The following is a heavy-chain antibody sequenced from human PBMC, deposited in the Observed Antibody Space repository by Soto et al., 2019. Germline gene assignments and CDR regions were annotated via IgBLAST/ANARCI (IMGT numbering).Heavy chain of an antibody. CDR2: IYHSGST. CDR1: GGSISSSNW. Sequence: QVQLQESGPGLVKPSGTLSLTCAVSGGSISSSNWWSGVRQPPGKGLEWMGEIYHSGSTNYNPSLKSRVTISVDKSKNQFSLKLSSVTAADTAVYYCAGGRGWYGSYYYGMDVWGQGTTVTVSS. V-gene: IGHV4-4*02. D-gene: IGHD6-19*01. CDR3: AGGRGWYGSYYYGMDV. J-gene: IGHJ6*02.